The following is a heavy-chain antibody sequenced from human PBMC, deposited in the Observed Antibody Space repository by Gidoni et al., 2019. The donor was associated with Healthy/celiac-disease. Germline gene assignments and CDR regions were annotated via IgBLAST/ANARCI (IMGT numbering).Heavy chain of an antibody. Sequence: QVQLQQWCAGLLKPSETLSLTCAVYGGSFSGYYWSWIRQPPGKGLECMGEINHSGSTNYNPSLKSRVTISVDTSKNQFSLKLSSVTAADTAVYYCASRYCSGGSCIDYWGQGTLVTVSS. CDR3: ASRYCSGGSCIDY. CDR2: INHSGST. J-gene: IGHJ4*02. D-gene: IGHD2-15*01. V-gene: IGHV4-34*01. CDR1: GGSFSGYY.